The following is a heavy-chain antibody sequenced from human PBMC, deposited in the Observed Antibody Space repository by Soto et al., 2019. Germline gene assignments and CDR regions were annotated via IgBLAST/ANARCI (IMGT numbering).Heavy chain of an antibody. J-gene: IGHJ4*02. CDR1: GFTFSSYG. CDR2: ISYDGGNK. D-gene: IGHD2-2*01. CDR3: AKDMALYCSSTSCTEGFDY. Sequence: QVQLVESGGGVVQPGRSLRLSCAASGFTFSSYGMHWVRQAPGKGLEWVAVISYDGGNKYYADSVKGRFTISRDNSKNTLYLQMNSLRAEDTAVYYCAKDMALYCSSTSCTEGFDYWGQGTLVTVSS. V-gene: IGHV3-30*18.